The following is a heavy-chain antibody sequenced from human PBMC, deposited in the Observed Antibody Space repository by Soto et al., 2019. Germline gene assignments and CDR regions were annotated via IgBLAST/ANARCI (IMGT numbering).Heavy chain of an antibody. J-gene: IGHJ4*02. D-gene: IGHD3-22*01. CDR1: GFTFSSYA. CDR3: AKSPGMYYYDSSGYYHYDY. Sequence: EVQLLESGGGLAQPGGSLRLSCAASGFTFSSYAMSWVRQAPGKGLEWVSAISGSGVSTYYADSVTGRFTISRDNSKNTLYLQMNSLRAEDTAVYYCAKSPGMYYYDSSGYYHYDYWGQGTLVTVSS. CDR2: ISGSGVST. V-gene: IGHV3-23*01.